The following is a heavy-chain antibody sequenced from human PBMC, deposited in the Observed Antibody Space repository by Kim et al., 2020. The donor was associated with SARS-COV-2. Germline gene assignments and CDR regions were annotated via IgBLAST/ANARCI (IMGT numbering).Heavy chain of an antibody. CDR2: IVVGSGNT. Sequence: SVKVSCKASGFTFTSSAVQWVRQARGQRLEWIGWIVVGSGNTNYAQKFQERVTITRDMSTSTAYMELSSLRSEDTAVYYCAAGGYFDWSLPPPGMDVWGQGTTVTVSS. J-gene: IGHJ6*02. V-gene: IGHV1-58*01. CDR1: GFTFTSSA. CDR3: AAGGYFDWSLPPPGMDV. D-gene: IGHD3-9*01.